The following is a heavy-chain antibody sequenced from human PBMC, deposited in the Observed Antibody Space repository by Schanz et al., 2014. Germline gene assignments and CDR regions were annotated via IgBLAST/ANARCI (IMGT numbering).Heavy chain of an antibody. J-gene: IGHJ6*02. V-gene: IGHV3-21*01. CDR1: GFTFSSYT. Sequence: EVQLVESGGGLVKPGDSLRLSCAASGFTFSSYTMKWVRQAPGKGLEWVSSISSTSTYLYYADSVKGRFTISRDSAGNSLFLKRSGWGAEDTAVYYCARAPPPYSSSPYYWYYGMDVWGQGTTVTVSS. CDR3: ARAPPPYSSSPYYWYYGMDV. CDR2: ISSTSTYL. D-gene: IGHD6-6*01.